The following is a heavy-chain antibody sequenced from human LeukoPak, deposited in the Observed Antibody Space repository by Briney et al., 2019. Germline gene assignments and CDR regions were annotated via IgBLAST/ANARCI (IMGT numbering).Heavy chain of an antibody. V-gene: IGHV3-23*01. CDR1: GFTFSSYA. CDR3: AKTPGYCSSTSCHIDY. CDR2: ISGSGGST. J-gene: IGHJ4*02. D-gene: IGHD2-2*01. Sequence: GGSLRLSCAASGFTFSSYAMSWVRQAPGKGLEWVSAISGSGGSTYYADSVKGQFTISRDNSKNTLYLQMNSLRAEDTAVYYCAKTPGYCSSTSCHIDYWGQGTLVTVSS.